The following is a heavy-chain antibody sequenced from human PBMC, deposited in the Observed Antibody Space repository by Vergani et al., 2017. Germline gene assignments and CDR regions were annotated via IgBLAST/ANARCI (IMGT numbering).Heavy chain of an antibody. Sequence: QVQLQESGPGLVKPSETLTLTGDVSDSSIITNPYWGGGRQSPGKGLGGMGCIHHSGDTHYNSSLKSRVSISIVSSSKFSLSLTSVTAADTAIYYCARHRGSGVFFPSSYFYGMDVWFHGTTVTVSS. V-gene: IGHV4-38-2*01. CDR2: IHHSGDT. J-gene: IGHJ6*02. CDR1: DSSIITNPY. D-gene: IGHD3-10*01. CDR3: ARHRGSGVFFPSSYFYGMDV.